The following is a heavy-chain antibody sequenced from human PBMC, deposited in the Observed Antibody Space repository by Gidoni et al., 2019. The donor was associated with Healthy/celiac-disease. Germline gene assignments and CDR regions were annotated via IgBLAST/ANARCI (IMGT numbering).Heavy chain of an antibody. CDR1: GYSISSGYY. CDR3: AREGGANPRGAFDI. D-gene: IGHD3-16*01. Sequence: QVQLQESGPGVVKPSETLSLTCAVAGYSISSGYYWGWIRQPPGKGLEWIGSIYHSGSTYYNPSLKSRVTISVDTSKNQFSLKLSSVTAADTAVYYCAREGGANPRGAFDIWGQGTMVTVSS. V-gene: IGHV4-38-2*02. J-gene: IGHJ3*02. CDR2: IYHSGST.